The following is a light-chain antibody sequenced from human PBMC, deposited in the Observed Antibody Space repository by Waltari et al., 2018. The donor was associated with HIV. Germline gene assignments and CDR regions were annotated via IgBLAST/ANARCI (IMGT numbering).Light chain of an antibody. V-gene: IGLV1-40*01. CDR2: GNS. CDR1: TSNIRAVSD. CDR3: QSYDSNLSGL. Sequence: QSELPQPPSVSAPPGQRVTISCTGSTSNIRAVSDVPWYQQVPGRAPKVVIYGNSNRPSGVPDRFSGSKSGSSASLVITGLQSEDEADYYCQSYDSNLSGLFGGGTKVTVL. J-gene: IGLJ2*01.